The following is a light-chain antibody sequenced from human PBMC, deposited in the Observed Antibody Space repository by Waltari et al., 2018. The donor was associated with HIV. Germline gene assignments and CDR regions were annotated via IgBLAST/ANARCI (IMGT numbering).Light chain of an antibody. CDR3: QQYYRYPLS. J-gene: IGKJ4*01. Sequence: AIRMTQSPSSLAASTGDRVIISCRASKDIENYLAWYQQKPGKAPKLLIYTVSTLQSGVPSRFSGSGYGTDFTLTISGVQSEDSAIYFCQQYYRYPLSFGGGTRVEIK. CDR1: KDIENY. CDR2: TVS. V-gene: IGKV1-8*01.